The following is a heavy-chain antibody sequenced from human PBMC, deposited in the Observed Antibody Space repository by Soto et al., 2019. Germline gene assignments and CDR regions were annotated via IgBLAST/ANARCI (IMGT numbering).Heavy chain of an antibody. CDR1: GFTFSSYA. Sequence: PGGSLRLSCAASGFTFSSYAMHWFRQAPGKGLEWVAVISYDGSNKYYADSVKGRFTISRDNSKNTLYLQMNSLRAEDTAVYYCARGQVRVIAVAGIIDYWGQGTLVTVSS. CDR3: ARGQVRVIAVAGIIDY. D-gene: IGHD6-19*01. V-gene: IGHV3-30-3*01. CDR2: ISYDGSNK. J-gene: IGHJ4*02.